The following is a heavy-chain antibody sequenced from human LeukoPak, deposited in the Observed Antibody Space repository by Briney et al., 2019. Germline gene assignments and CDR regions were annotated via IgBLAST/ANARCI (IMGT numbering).Heavy chain of an antibody. CDR2: IYTSGST. J-gene: IGHJ5*02. CDR1: GGSISSYY. D-gene: IGHD5/OR15-5a*01. CDR3: ARIVSTYNWFDP. V-gene: IGHV4-4*07. Sequence: SETLSLTCTVSGGSISSYYWSWVRQPAGKGLEWIGRIYTSGSTNYNPSLKSRVTTSVDTSKNQFSLKLSSVTAADTAVYYCARIVSTYNWFDPWSQGTLVTVSS.